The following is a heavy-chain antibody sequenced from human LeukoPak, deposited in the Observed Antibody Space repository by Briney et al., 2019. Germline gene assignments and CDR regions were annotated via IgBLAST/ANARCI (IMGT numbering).Heavy chain of an antibody. CDR1: GFTFSSYS. V-gene: IGHV3-21*01. J-gene: IGHJ3*02. CDR2: ISSSSSYI. Sequence: GGSLRLSCAASGFTFSSYSMNWVRQAPGKGLEWVSSISSSSSYIYYADSVRGRFTISRDNAKNSLFLQTNSLRAEDTAVYYCARDEWGDAFDIWGQGTMVTVFS. CDR3: ARDEWGDAFDI. D-gene: IGHD1-26*01.